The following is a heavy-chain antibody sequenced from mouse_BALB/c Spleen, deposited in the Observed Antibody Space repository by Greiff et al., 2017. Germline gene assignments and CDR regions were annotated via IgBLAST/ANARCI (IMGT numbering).Heavy chain of an antibody. V-gene: IGHV14-3*02. CDR2: IDPANGNT. Sequence: VQLQQSGAELVKPGASVKLSCTASGFNIKDTYMHWVKQRPEQGLEWIGRIDPANGNTKYDPKFQGKATITADTSSNTAYLQLSSLTSEDTAVYYCARGVPEEAMDYWGQGTSVTVSS. CDR1: GFNIKDTY. CDR3: ARGVPEEAMDY. J-gene: IGHJ4*01.